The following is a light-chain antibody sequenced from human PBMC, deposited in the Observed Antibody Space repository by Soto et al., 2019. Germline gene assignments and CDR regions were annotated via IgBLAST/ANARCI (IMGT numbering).Light chain of an antibody. CDR1: QSVANY. V-gene: IGKV3-11*01. CDR2: DAS. CDR3: QQRSDLVT. Sequence: EIVLTQSPATLSLSPGERATLSCRASQSVANYLAWYQRKPGQAPRLLIYDASNRATGIPARFSGSGSGTDFTLTISSLEPEDFAGYYCQQRSDLVTFGGGTEVEIK. J-gene: IGKJ4*01.